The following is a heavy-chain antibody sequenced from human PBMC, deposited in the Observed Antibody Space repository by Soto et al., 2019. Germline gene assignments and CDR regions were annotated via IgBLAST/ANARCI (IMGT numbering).Heavy chain of an antibody. J-gene: IGHJ5*02. Sequence: SETLSLTCTVSGGSVSSGNYYWSWIRQPPGKGLEWIGFIYYTGSSSYNPSLKSRVTMSLDKSKNQFSLRLTSVTAADSAVYYCARLGAYYQSLDPWGPGTLVTVSS. D-gene: IGHD2-21*01. CDR1: GGSVSSGNYY. CDR2: IYYTGSS. V-gene: IGHV4-61*01. CDR3: ARLGAYYQSLDP.